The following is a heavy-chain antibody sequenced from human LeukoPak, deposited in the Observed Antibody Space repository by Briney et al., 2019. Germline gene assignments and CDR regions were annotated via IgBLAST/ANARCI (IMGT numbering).Heavy chain of an antibody. J-gene: IGHJ6*02. CDR3: ARDIVVVPAAPGPYYYYGMDV. D-gene: IGHD2-2*01. CDR2: IYYSGST. CDR1: GGSISSGDYY. V-gene: IGHV4-30-4*01. Sequence: PSQTLSLTCTVSGGSISSGDYYWSWIRQPPGKGLEWIGYIYYSGSTYYNPSLKSRVTISVDTSKNQFSLKLSSVTAADTAVYYCARDIVVVPAAPGPYYYYGMDVWGQGTTVTDSS.